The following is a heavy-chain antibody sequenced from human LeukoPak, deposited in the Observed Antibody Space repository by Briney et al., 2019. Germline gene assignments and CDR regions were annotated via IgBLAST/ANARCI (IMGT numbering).Heavy chain of an antibody. D-gene: IGHD5-18*01. J-gene: IGHJ4*02. CDR3: ARDTAGYSYGIDY. Sequence: GGSLRLSCAASGFTVSSNYMSWVRQAPGKGLEWVSVIYSGGSTYYADSVKGRFTISRDNSKNTLYLQMNSLRAEDTAVYYCARDTAGYSYGIDYWGQGTLATVSS. CDR1: GFTVSSNY. CDR2: IYSGGST. V-gene: IGHV3-66*01.